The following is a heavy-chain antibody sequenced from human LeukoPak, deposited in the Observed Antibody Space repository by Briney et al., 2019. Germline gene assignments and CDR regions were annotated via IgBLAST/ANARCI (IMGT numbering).Heavy chain of an antibody. J-gene: IGHJ4*02. CDR1: GGSIVSSTFY. Sequence: SETLSLTCSVSGGSIVSSTFYWGWVRQPPGKGLEWIGIIHHSGSTYYNSSLKSRVTISVDTSKNTLSLKLNSVTAADTAVYYCARENWRDGYVGSKWGQGILVTVSS. CDR3: ARENWRDGYVGSK. D-gene: IGHD5-24*01. V-gene: IGHV4-39*07. CDR2: IHHSGST.